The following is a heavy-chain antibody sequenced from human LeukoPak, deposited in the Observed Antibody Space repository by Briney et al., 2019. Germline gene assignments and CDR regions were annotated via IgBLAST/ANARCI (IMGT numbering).Heavy chain of an antibody. CDR2: ISGSDGGT. CDR1: GFTFSSYA. J-gene: IGHJ4*02. V-gene: IGHV3-23*01. CDR3: VKGSMSYCSGRCHYFDC. Sequence: GGSLRLSCAASGFTFSSYAMSWVRQAPGRGLEWVSGISGSDGGTYTADSVSGRFTISRDNSKNTLYLQMDSLRADDAAVYYCVKGSMSYCSGRCHYFDCWGQGTVVTVSS. D-gene: IGHD2-15*01.